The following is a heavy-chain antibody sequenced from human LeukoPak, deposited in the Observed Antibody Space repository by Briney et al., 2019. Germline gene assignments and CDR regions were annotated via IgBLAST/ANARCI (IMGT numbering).Heavy chain of an antibody. CDR2: ISWDGGST. CDR1: GFTFDDYT. CDR3: ARAGYDFWSGYFFDY. Sequence: GGSLRLSCAASGFTFDDYTMHWVRQAPGKGLEWVSLISWDGGSTYYADSVKGRFTISRDNSKNSLYLQMNSLRTEDTALYYCARAGYDFWSGYFFDYWGXGTLVTVS. J-gene: IGHJ4*01. V-gene: IGHV3-43*01. D-gene: IGHD3-3*01.